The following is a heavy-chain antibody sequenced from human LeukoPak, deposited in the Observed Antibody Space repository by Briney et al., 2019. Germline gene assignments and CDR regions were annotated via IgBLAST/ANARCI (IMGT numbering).Heavy chain of an antibody. Sequence: PGGSLRLSCAASGFTFSSHEMNWVRQAPGKGLEWVSSISSSSSYIYYADSVKGRFTISRDNAKNSLYLQMSSLRAEDTAIYYCARLYDILTGAFDYWGQGTLVTVPS. D-gene: IGHD3-9*01. CDR1: GFTFSSHE. J-gene: IGHJ4*02. V-gene: IGHV3-21*01. CDR3: ARLYDILTGAFDY. CDR2: ISSSSSYI.